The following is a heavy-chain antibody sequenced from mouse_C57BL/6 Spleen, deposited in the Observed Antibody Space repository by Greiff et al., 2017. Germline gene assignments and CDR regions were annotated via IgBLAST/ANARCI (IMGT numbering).Heavy chain of an antibody. V-gene: IGHV1-26*01. CDR1: GYTFTDYY. J-gene: IGHJ1*03. Sequence: EVQLQQSGPELVKPGASVKISCKASGYTFTDYYMNWVKQSHGKSLEWIGDINPNNGGTSYNQKFKGKATLTVDKSSSTAYMELRSLTSEDSAVYYCARSGWDGYFEVWGTGTTVTVSS. D-gene: IGHD4-1*01. CDR2: INPNNGGT. CDR3: ARSGWDGYFEV.